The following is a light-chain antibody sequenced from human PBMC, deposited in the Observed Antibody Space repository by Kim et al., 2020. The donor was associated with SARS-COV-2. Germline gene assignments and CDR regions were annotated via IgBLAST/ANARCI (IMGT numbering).Light chain of an antibody. CDR3: SSYAGSNNWV. V-gene: IGLV2-8*01. CDR2: DVS. CDR1: SSDVGGYNY. J-gene: IGLJ3*02. Sequence: QSALTQPPSASGSPGQSVTISCTGTSSDVGGYNYVSWYQQHPGKATKLMIYDVSKRPSGVPDRFSGSKSGNTASLTVSGLQAEDEADYYCSSYAGSNNWVFGGGTQLTVL.